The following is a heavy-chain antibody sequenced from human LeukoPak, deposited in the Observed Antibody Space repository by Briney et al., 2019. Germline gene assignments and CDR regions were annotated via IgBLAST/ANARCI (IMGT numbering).Heavy chain of an antibody. CDR1: GGPISSGGYS. CDR3: AGAVGAAACWFDP. D-gene: IGHD2-2*01. V-gene: IGHV4-30-2*01. J-gene: IGHJ5*02. CDR2: IYHSGST. Sequence: RSSETPSLTCAVSGGPISSGGYSWSWIRQPPGKGLEWIGYIYHSGSTYYNPSLKSRVTISVDRSKNQFSLKLSSVTAADTAVYYCAGAVGAAACWFDPWGQGTLVTVSS.